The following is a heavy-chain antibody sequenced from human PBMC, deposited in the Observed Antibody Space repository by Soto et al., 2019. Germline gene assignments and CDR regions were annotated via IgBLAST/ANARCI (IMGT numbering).Heavy chain of an antibody. J-gene: IGHJ5*02. Sequence: GXSVKVSCKASVYTFTSYDINWVRQATGQGLEWMGWMNPNSGNTGYAQKFQGRVTMTRNTSISTAYMELSSLRSEDTAVYYCYAYCSSTSCYRPWFDHWGQGTLVTVSS. CDR3: YAYCSSTSCYRPWFDH. D-gene: IGHD2-2*01. CDR1: VYTFTSYD. CDR2: MNPNSGNT. V-gene: IGHV1-8*01.